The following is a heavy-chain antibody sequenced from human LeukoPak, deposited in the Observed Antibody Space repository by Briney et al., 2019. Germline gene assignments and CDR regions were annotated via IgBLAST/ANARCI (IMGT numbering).Heavy chain of an antibody. J-gene: IGHJ4*02. V-gene: IGHV1-2*02. CDR3: ARGGIDY. Sequence: ASVKVSCKASGYTFTGYYIHWVRLAPGQGLEWMGWINPNSGDTHYVQKFQGRVTMTRDTSISTAYMELSSLRSDDTAVYYCARGGIDYWGQGTLVTVSS. CDR2: INPNSGDT. D-gene: IGHD3-10*01. CDR1: GYTFTGYY.